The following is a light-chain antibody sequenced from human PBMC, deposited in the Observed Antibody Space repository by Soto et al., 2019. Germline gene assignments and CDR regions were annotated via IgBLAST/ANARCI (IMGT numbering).Light chain of an antibody. CDR3: ISYRGSDTSYV. CDR1: SSDIGSYNY. J-gene: IGLJ1*01. Sequence: QSVLTQPASLSGSPGQSITISCTLTSSDIGSYNYVAWYQQFPGKTPKLIIYEVRNRPSGVSFRFSGSKSGNTASLTISGLQAEDEADYYCISYRGSDTSYVFGTGTKVTVL. V-gene: IGLV2-14*01. CDR2: EVR.